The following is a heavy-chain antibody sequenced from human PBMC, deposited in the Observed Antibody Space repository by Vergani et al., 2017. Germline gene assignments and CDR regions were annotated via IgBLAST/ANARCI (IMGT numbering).Heavy chain of an antibody. Sequence: QLQLQESGSGLVKPSQTLSLTCAVSGGSISSGGYSWSWIRQPPGKGLEWIGEINHSGSTNYNPSLKSRVTISVDTSKNQFSLKLSSVTAADTAVYYCARGLVVVDTANWFDPWGQGTLVTVSS. CDR3: ARGLVVVDTANWFDP. CDR1: GGSISSGGYS. D-gene: IGHD5-18*01. J-gene: IGHJ5*02. V-gene: IGHV4-30-2*01. CDR2: INHSGST.